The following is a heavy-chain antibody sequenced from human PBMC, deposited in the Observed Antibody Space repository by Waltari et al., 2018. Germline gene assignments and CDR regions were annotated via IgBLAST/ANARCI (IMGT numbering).Heavy chain of an antibody. J-gene: IGHJ3*02. D-gene: IGHD3-3*01. CDR2: NIPIMVAA. CDR1: GGTFSSYA. Sequence: QVQLLQSGAEVKKPGSSVKVSCKASGGTFSSYAISWVRQAPGQGLEWMGRNIPIMVAANDAQKIQGRVTITADKSTSTAYMELSSLRSEDTAVYYSARNYDFWSGYYRAPPNAVDIWGQGTMVTVSS. CDR3: ARNYDFWSGYYRAPPNAVDI. V-gene: IGHV1-69*08.